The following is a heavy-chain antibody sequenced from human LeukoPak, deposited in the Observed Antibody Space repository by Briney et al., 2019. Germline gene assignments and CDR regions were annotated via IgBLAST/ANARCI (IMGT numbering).Heavy chain of an antibody. CDR3: ASSVGPAAPYHMDV. V-gene: IGHV3-30*14. J-gene: IGHJ6*03. D-gene: IGHD2-2*01. CDR2: ISYDGTNT. Sequence: PGGSLRLSCVASGFPFGSHAMHWVRQAPGKGLEWGAVISYDGTNTYYVDSAKGRFTLSRDNSKNTLYLQMNSLRAEDTAVYYCASSVGPAAPYHMDVWGKGTTVTVSS. CDR1: GFPFGSHA.